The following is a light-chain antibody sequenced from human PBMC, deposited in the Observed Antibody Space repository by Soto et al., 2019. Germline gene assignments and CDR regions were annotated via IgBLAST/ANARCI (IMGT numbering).Light chain of an antibody. CDR2: AAS. CDR1: QTISNW. V-gene: IGKV1-5*01. CDR3: QHSNSHLCT. Sequence: DIQMTQSPSSLSASVGDRVTITCRASQTISNWLALYQQKTGRAPKLLIYAASTLESGVPSRFSGRGSGTEFTLTISSLQPDDFSPYYCQHSNSHLCTFGQGTKLEIK. J-gene: IGKJ2*02.